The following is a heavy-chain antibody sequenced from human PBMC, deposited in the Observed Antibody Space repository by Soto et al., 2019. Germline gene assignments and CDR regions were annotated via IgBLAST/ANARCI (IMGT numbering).Heavy chain of an antibody. CDR1: GFTFSSYA. CDR2: ISYDGSNK. CDR3: ARDPNARYFDWLLSGLFYYGMDV. D-gene: IGHD3-9*01. Sequence: QVQLVESGGGVVQPGRSLRLSCAASGFTFSSYAMHWVRQAPGKGLEWVAVISYDGSNKYYADSVKGRFTISRDNSKNTLYLQMNSLRAEDTAVYYCARDPNARYFDWLLSGLFYYGMDVWGQGTTVTVSS. V-gene: IGHV3-30-3*01. J-gene: IGHJ6*02.